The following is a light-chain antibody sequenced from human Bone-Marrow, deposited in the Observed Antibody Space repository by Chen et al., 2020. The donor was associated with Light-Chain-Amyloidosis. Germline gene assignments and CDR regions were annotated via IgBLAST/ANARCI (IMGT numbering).Light chain of an antibody. V-gene: IGLV3-21*02. CDR3: QVWDRGSDRPV. CDR1: NIGSTS. CDR2: DDS. Sequence: SYVLTQPSSVSVAPGQTATIACGGNNIGSTSVHWYQQTPGQAPLLVVYDDSDRPSGIPERLSVSNSGNTATLTISRGEAVDEADYYCQVWDRGSDRPVFGGGTKLTVL. J-gene: IGLJ3*02.